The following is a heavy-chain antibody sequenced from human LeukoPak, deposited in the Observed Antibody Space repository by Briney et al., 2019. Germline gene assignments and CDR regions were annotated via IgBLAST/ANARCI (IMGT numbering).Heavy chain of an antibody. CDR1: GLTFDHYV. D-gene: IGHD1-1*01. Sequence: GGSLRLSCAASGLTFDHYVMHWVRQAPGKGLEWVSLISGDGGSTYYADSVKGRLTISRDNSKNSLYLQMNSLTTEDIALYFCAKGTTMYAFDIWGQGTMVTVSS. V-gene: IGHV3-43*02. J-gene: IGHJ3*02. CDR3: AKGTTMYAFDI. CDR2: ISGDGGST.